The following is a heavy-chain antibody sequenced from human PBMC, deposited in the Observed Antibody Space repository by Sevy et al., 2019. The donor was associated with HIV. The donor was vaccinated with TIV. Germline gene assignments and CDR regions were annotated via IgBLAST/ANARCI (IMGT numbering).Heavy chain of an antibody. V-gene: IGHV3-23*01. CDR3: AKRVAGALAALDI. J-gene: IGHJ3*02. Sequence: GGSLRLSCAASGFTFRNYAMNGVRQPPGKGLEWVSVISGGGGTTTNEDPVKGRFTISRDDSKSTLNLQMNSLRVEDTAVYFCAKRVAGALAALDIWGQGTMVTVSS. CDR2: ISGGGGTT. CDR1: GFTFRNYA. D-gene: IGHD3-10*01.